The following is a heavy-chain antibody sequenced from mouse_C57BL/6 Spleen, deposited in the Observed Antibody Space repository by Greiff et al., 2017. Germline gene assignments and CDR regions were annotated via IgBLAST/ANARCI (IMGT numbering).Heavy chain of an antibody. CDR3: AKEKAYSYYSALDF. Sequence: QVQLQQPGAELVKPGASVKLSCKASGYTFTSYWMHWVKQRPGQGLEWIGMIHPNSGSTNYNEKFKSKATLTVDTSSSTAYMQLSILSSEDSAVYFSAKEKAYSYYSALDFWGPGTSVTLSS. CDR1: GYTFTSYW. V-gene: IGHV1-64*01. J-gene: IGHJ4*01. CDR2: IHPNSGST. D-gene: IGHD2-12*01.